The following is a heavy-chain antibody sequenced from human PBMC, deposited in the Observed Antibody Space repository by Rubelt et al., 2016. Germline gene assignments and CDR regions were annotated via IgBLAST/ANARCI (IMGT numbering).Heavy chain of an antibody. CDR1: GFTVSSNY. V-gene: IGHV3-7*01. J-gene: IGHJ4*02. Sequence: EVQLVESGGGLVQPGGSLRLSCAASGFTVSSNYMSWVRQAPGKGPEWVANIKQDGSEKYYVDSVKGRFTISRDNAKNALYLQMNSLRVEDTAVYYCARDVAEVVSTYYFDYWGQGTLVTVSS. CDR3: ARDVAEVVSTYYFDY. D-gene: IGHD5/OR15-5a*01. CDR2: IKQDGSEK.